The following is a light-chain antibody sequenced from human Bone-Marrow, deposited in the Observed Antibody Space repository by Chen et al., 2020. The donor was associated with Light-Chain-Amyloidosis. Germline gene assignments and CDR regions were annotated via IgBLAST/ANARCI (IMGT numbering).Light chain of an antibody. CDR3: QVWDRSSDRPV. CDR1: NIGSTS. V-gene: IGLV3-21*02. CDR2: DDS. J-gene: IGLJ3*02. Sequence: SYVLTQPSSVSVAPGQRPPMACGGNNIGSTSVHGYQQTPGQAPLLVVYDDSDRPSGIPERLSGSNSGNTATLTISRVEAGDEADYYCQVWDRSSDRPVFGGGTKLTVL.